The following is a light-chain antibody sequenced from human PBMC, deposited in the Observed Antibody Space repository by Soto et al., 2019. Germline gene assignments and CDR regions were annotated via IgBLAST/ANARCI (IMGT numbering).Light chain of an antibody. CDR1: QSVSSSY. V-gene: IGKV3-20*01. CDR2: GAS. CDR3: QQYGSSPGFT. Sequence: EIVLTQSPGTLSLSPGERATLSCRASQSVSSSYLAWYQQKPGQAPRLLIYGASSRATGIPDRFSGSGSGTDFTLNISRLEPEDFPVYYCQQYGSSPGFTFGPGTKVDIK. J-gene: IGKJ3*01.